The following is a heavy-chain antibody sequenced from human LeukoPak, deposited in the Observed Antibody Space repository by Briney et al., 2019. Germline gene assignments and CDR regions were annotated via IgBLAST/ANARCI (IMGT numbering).Heavy chain of an antibody. J-gene: IGHJ5*01. CDR3: ARDILVRRDSSGWPVRWFDS. CDR1: GGSISSSNW. CDR2: IYHSGST. Sequence: SETLSLTCAVSGGSISSSNWWSWVRQPPGKGLEWIGEIYHSGSTNYNPSLKSRVTISVDKSKNQFSLKLSSVTAADTAVYYCARDILVRRDSSGWPVRWFDSWGQGTLVTVSS. V-gene: IGHV4-4*02. D-gene: IGHD6-19*01.